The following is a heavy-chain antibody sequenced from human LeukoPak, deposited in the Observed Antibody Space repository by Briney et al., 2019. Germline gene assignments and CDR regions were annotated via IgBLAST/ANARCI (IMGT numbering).Heavy chain of an antibody. CDR1: GFTFNNYE. D-gene: IGHD6-19*01. CDR2: ISSTGITI. CDR3: ARDEWLVRDHYMDV. J-gene: IGHJ6*03. V-gene: IGHV3-48*03. Sequence: GGSLRLSCAASGFTFNNYEMNWVRQAPGKGLEWASYISSTGITIYYAGSVTGRFTISRDNTKNSLYLQMNSLRAEDTAVYYCARDEWLVRDHYMDVWGKGTTVIVSS.